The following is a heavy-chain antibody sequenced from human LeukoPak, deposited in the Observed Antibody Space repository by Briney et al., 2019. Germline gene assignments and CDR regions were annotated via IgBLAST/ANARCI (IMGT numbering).Heavy chain of an antibody. CDR1: GGTFSSYA. CDR3: ATHYYGSGSYYLGY. V-gene: IGHV1-69*13. J-gene: IGHJ4*02. D-gene: IGHD3-10*01. Sequence: ASVKVSCKASGGTFSSYAISWVRQAPGQGLEWMGGIIPIFGTANYAQKFQGRVTITADESTSTAYTELSSLRSEDTAVYYCATHYYGSGSYYLGYWGQGTLVTVSS. CDR2: IIPIFGTA.